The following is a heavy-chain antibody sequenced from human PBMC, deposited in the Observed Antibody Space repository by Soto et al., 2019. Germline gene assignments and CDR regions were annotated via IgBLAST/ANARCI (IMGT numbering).Heavy chain of an antibody. CDR2: IYTGVNT. D-gene: IGHD1-26*01. CDR1: GFTVSSSY. Sequence: EVQLVESGGGLVQPGGSLRLTCAASGFTVSSSYMGWVRQAPGKGLEWVSSIYTGVNTYYADSVRDRFTISTHNFKDTLYLQMNSLRGDDTAMYYCARHVGSYWYFDLWGRGTLVTVSS. J-gene: IGHJ2*01. CDR3: ARHVGSYWYFDL. V-gene: IGHV3-66*04.